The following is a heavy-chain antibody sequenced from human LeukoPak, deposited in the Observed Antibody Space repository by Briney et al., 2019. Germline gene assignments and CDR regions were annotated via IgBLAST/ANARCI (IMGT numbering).Heavy chain of an antibody. J-gene: IGHJ4*02. Sequence: SETLSLTCTVSGGSISNYYWSWIRQPPGKGLEWIGNIYYSGSTNYNPSLKSRVTISVDTSKNQLSLKLSFVTAADTAVYYCARYCGPFDYWGQGTLVTVSS. CDR1: GGSISNYY. D-gene: IGHD2-21*01. V-gene: IGHV4-59*12. CDR2: IYYSGST. CDR3: ARYCGPFDY.